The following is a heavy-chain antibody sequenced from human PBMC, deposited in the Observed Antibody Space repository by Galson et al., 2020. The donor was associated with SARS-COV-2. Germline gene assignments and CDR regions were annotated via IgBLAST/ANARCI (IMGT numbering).Heavy chain of an antibody. CDR3: AHTTRRFLEWRP. CDR1: GFPLSTNGVG. CDR2: IFWDGDE. D-gene: IGHD3-3*01. V-gene: IGHV2-5*02. J-gene: IGHJ5*02. Sequence: SGPTLVKPTQTLTLTCTFSGFPLSTNGVGVGWIRQPPGKALEWLALIFWDGDERYTSSLHSRLTITKDTSKSQVVRTMTNMDPVDTATYYCAHTTRRFLEWRPWGQGMLVTVSS.